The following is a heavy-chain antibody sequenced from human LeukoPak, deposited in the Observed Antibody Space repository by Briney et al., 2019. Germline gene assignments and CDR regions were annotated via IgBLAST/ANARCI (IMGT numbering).Heavy chain of an antibody. CDR2: IYYSGNT. Sequence: PSETLSLTCSVSGDSISSYYWSRIRQPPGKGLEWIGYIYYSGNTKYNPSLKSRVTISVDTSRNQFSLKLSSVTAADTAVYYCARGRYCSGGYCYWYFDLWGRGTLVTVSS. V-gene: IGHV4-59*01. CDR3: ARGRYCSGGYCYWYFDL. CDR1: GDSISSYY. D-gene: IGHD2-15*01. J-gene: IGHJ2*01.